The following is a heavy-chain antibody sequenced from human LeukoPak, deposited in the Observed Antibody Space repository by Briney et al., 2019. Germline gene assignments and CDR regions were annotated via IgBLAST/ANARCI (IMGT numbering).Heavy chain of an antibody. CDR2: ISAYNGNT. V-gene: IGHV1-18*01. CDR1: GYTFTSYG. J-gene: IGHJ4*02. D-gene: IGHD3-10*01. CDR3: ASGGGRISMLGGVIQHFDQ. Sequence: ASVKVSCKASGYTFTSYGISWVRQAPGQGLEWMGWISAYNGNTNYAQKLQGRVTMTTDTSTSTAYMELRSLRSDDTAVYYCASGGGRISMLGGVIQHFDQWGQGTLVTVSS.